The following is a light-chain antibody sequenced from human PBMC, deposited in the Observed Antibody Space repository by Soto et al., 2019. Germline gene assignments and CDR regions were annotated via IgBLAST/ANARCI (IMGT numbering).Light chain of an antibody. J-gene: IGKJ5*01. Sequence: DILMTHAPATRPFSQGPIASLSCRASQSVSSNLAWYQQKPGQAPRLLIYGASTRATGIPARFSGSGSGTEFTLTISSLQSEDFAVYYCQQHNNWPITFGQGTRLEIK. CDR3: QQHNNWPIT. CDR1: QSVSSN. V-gene: IGKV3-15*01. CDR2: GAS.